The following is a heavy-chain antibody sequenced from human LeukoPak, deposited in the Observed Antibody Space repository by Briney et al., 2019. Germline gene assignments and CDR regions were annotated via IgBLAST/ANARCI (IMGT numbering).Heavy chain of an antibody. V-gene: IGHV1-69*01. CDR1: GGTFSSYA. CDR2: IIPIFGTA. CDR3: ATRYCSSTSCRNNWFDP. Sequence: SVKVSCKASGGTFSSYAISWVRQAPGQGLEWMGGIIPIFGTANYAQKLQGRVTITADESTSTAYMELSSLRSEDTAVYYCATRYCSSTSCRNNWFDPWGQGTLVTVPS. D-gene: IGHD2-2*01. J-gene: IGHJ5*02.